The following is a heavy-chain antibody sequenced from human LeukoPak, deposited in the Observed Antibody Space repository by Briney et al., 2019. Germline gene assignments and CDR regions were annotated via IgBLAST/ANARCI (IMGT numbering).Heavy chain of an antibody. CDR2: IYTSGST. CDR1: GGSISSYY. J-gene: IGHJ4*02. Sequence: SETLSLTCTVSGGSISSYYWSWIRKPPGKGLEWIGYIYTSGSTNYNPSLKSRVTISVDTSKNQFSLKLSSVTAADTAVYYCARLPSYDTTEAYWGQGTLVTVSS. D-gene: IGHD3-22*01. V-gene: IGHV4-4*09. CDR3: ARLPSYDTTEAY.